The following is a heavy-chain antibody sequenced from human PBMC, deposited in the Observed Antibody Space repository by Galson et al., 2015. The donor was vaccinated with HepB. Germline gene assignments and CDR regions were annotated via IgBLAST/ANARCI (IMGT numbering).Heavy chain of an antibody. CDR1: GDSVSSNSAA. J-gene: IGHJ3*02. CDR2: TYYRSRWFN. CDR3: AGDRRAAGRTTLAFDI. D-gene: IGHD6-13*01. Sequence: CAISGDSVSSNSAAWNWIRQSPSRGLEWLGRTYYRSRWFNDYAVSVKSRITIDPDTSENQFFLQLTSVTPEDTAVYYCAGDRRAAGRTTLAFDIWGQGTVVTVSS. V-gene: IGHV6-1*01.